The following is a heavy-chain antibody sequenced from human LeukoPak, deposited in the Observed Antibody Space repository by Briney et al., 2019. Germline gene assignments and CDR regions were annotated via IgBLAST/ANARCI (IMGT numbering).Heavy chain of an antibody. D-gene: IGHD3-16*02. CDR3: ARYYDYVWGSYRAYNWFDS. V-gene: IGHV4-31*03. CDR2: IYYSGST. CDR1: GGSISSGGYY. Sequence: PSETLSLTCTVSGGSISSGGYYWSWIRQHPGKGLEWIGYIYYSGSTYYNPSLKSRVTISVDTSKNQFSLKLSSVTAADTAVYYCARYYDYVWGSYRAYNWFDSWGQGTLVTVSS. J-gene: IGHJ5*01.